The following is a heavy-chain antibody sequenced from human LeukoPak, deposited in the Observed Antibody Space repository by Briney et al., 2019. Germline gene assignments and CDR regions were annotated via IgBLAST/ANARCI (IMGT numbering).Heavy chain of an antibody. Sequence: SGTLSLTCAVSGDSISSSNWWSWVRQPPGKGLEWIGEIYHSGSTNYNPSLKSRVSISVDKSKNQFSLKLYSVTAADTAVYYCARDSGLRSGTDVWGQGTTATVSS. CDR3: ARDSGLRSGTDV. D-gene: IGHD4-17*01. CDR1: GDSISSSNW. CDR2: IYHSGST. V-gene: IGHV4-4*02. J-gene: IGHJ6*02.